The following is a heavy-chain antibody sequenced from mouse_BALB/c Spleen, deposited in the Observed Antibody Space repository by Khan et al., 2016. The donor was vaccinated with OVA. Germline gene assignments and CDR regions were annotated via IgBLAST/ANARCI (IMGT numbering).Heavy chain of an antibody. J-gene: IGHJ2*01. V-gene: IGHV1-4*01. Sequence: VQLQESGVDLARPGASVKMSCKASGYTFTSYTMHWVKQRPGQGLEWIGYINPSSGYTKYTQKFKDKATLTADKSSSTAYMQLSSLTSEDSAVYYCARTHERWGQGTTLTVSS. CDR2: INPSSGYT. CDR1: GYTFTSYT. CDR3: ARTHER.